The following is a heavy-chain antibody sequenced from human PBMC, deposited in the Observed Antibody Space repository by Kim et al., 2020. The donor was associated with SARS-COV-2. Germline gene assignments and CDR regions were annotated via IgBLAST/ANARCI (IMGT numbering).Heavy chain of an antibody. CDR3: ARGRAVAGTRWFDP. D-gene: IGHD6-19*01. Sequence: SVKVSCKASGGTFSSYAISWVRQAPGQGLEWMGGIIPIFGTANYAQKFQGRVTITADESTSTAYMELSSLRSEDTAVYYCARGRAVAGTRWFDPWGQGTLVTVSS. CDR1: GGTFSSYA. V-gene: IGHV1-69*13. J-gene: IGHJ5*02. CDR2: IIPIFGTA.